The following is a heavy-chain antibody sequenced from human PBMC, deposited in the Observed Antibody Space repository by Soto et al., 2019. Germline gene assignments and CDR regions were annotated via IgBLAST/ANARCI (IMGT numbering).Heavy chain of an antibody. Sequence: PGGSLRLCCAASGFTFSSYAMHWVRQAPGKGLEWVAVISYDGSNKYYADSVKGRFTISRDNSKNTLYLQMNSLRAEDTAVYYCARRSARYFAAHAFDIWGQGTMVTVSS. CDR2: ISYDGSNK. V-gene: IGHV3-30-3*01. D-gene: IGHD3-9*01. CDR1: GFTFSSYA. CDR3: ARRSARYFAAHAFDI. J-gene: IGHJ3*02.